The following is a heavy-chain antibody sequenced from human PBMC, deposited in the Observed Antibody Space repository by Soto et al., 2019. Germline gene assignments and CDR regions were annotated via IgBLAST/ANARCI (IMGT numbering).Heavy chain of an antibody. J-gene: IGHJ4*02. Sequence: SGKVAYKASGGTLTRYAISWVRQAPGQGLEWMGGIIPVFGTANYALKCQGRVTITADESTSTAYMELSSMRSEDTAVYYCARMPTDFCSSTSCVDYWRQGS. CDR1: GGTLTRYA. D-gene: IGHD2-2*01. CDR3: ARMPTDFCSSTSCVDY. V-gene: IGHV1-69*13. CDR2: IIPVFGTA.